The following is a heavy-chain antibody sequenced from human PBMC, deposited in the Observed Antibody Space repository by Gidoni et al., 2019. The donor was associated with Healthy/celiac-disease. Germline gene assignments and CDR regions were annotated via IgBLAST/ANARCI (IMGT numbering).Heavy chain of an antibody. Sequence: EVQLVESGGGLVKPGGSLRLSCAASGFTFSNAWMSWVRQAPGKGLEWVGRIKSKTDGGTTDYAAPVKGRFTISRDDSKNTLYLQMNSLKTEDTAVYYCTTDRIRWELLADNDYWGQGTLVTVSS. CDR1: GFTFSNAW. D-gene: IGHD1-26*01. V-gene: IGHV3-15*01. CDR2: IKSKTDGGTT. CDR3: TTDRIRWELLADNDY. J-gene: IGHJ4*02.